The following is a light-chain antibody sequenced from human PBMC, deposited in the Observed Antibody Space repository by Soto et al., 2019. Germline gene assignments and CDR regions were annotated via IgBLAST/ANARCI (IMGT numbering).Light chain of an antibody. CDR2: GAS. CDR1: QSVSSSY. Sequence: EIVLTQSPGTLSLSPGERATLSCRASQSVSSSYLAWYQQKPGQAPRLLIYGASSRATGIPDRFSGSGSGTDFTLTISRLETEAFAVYYCQEYGSSLFTFGPGTKVDSK. V-gene: IGKV3-20*01. J-gene: IGKJ3*01. CDR3: QEYGSSLFT.